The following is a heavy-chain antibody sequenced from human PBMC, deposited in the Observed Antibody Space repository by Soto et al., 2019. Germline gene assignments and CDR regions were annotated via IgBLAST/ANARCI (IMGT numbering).Heavy chain of an antibody. J-gene: IGHJ4*02. CDR2: INPNNVNT. Sequence: GASVKVSCKASGYTFTGYYMHWVRQAPGQGLEWMGWINPNNVNTHYARKFQGRVTMTADTSASTVYMELTSLRPDDTAIYFCAREGRIGWLGIDHWGQGTLVTVSS. CDR1: GYTFTGYY. V-gene: IGHV1-2*02. D-gene: IGHD6-19*01. CDR3: AREGRIGWLGIDH.